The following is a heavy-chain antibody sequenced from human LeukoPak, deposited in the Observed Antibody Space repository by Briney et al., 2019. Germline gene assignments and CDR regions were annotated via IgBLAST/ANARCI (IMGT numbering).Heavy chain of an antibody. J-gene: IGHJ4*02. D-gene: IGHD2-2*01. CDR1: GFTFSSYS. CDR2: ISSSSSYI. Sequence: GGSLRLSCAASGFTFSSYSMNWVRQAPGKGLEWVSSISSSSSYIYYADSVKGRFTIPRDNAKNSLYLQMNSLRAEDTAVYYCAKVKSTSPTMYYFDYWGQGTLVTVSS. CDR3: AKVKSTSPTMYYFDY. V-gene: IGHV3-21*01.